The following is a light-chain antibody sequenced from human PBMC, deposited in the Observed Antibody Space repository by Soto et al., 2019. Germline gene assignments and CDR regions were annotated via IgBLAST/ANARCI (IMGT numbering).Light chain of an antibody. CDR3: SSYTSTSTLVV. Sequence: QSALTQPASVSGSPGQSITISCTGTISDVGDYNYVSWYQHHPGKAPKLMIYDVSTRPSGVSNRFSGSKSGNTASLTISGLQTEDEADYYCSSYTSTSTLVVFGGGTKLPVL. V-gene: IGLV2-14*03. CDR1: ISDVGDYNY. CDR2: DVS. J-gene: IGLJ2*01.